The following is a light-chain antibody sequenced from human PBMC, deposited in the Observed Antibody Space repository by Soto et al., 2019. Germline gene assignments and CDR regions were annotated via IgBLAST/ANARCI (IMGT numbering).Light chain of an antibody. CDR1: QSVSSY. CDR3: QQRSNWTPT. Sequence: EIVLTQSPATLSLSPGERATLSCRASQSVSSYLAWYQQKPGQAPRLLIFDASNRATGIPARFSGSGSATDLTITISSLEPEDFAVYYCQQRSNWTPTFGQGTKVEIK. J-gene: IGKJ1*01. CDR2: DAS. V-gene: IGKV3-11*01.